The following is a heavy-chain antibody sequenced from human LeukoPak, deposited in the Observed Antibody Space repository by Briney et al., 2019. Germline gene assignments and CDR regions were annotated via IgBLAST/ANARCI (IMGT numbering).Heavy chain of an antibody. Sequence: ASVKVSCKASGYTFTGYYMHWVRQAPGQGLEWMGWINPNSGGTNYAQKFQGRVTMTRDTSISTAYMELSRLRSDDTAVYYCAREKPNIAAAAIRRYNWFDPWGQGTLVTVSS. J-gene: IGHJ5*02. V-gene: IGHV1-2*02. CDR3: AREKPNIAAAAIRRYNWFDP. CDR1: GYTFTGYY. D-gene: IGHD6-13*01. CDR2: INPNSGGT.